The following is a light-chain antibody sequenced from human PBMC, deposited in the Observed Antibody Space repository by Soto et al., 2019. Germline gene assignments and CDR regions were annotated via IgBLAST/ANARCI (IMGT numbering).Light chain of an antibody. CDR3: QHYNSYSEA. Sequence: DIQMTQSPSTLSGSVGDRVTITCRASQTISSWLAWYQQKPGKAPKLLIYKASTLKSGVPSRFSGSGSGPEFTLTISSLQPDDFSTYYCQHYNSYSEAFGQGTNVELK. CDR2: KAS. J-gene: IGKJ1*01. V-gene: IGKV1-5*03. CDR1: QTISSW.